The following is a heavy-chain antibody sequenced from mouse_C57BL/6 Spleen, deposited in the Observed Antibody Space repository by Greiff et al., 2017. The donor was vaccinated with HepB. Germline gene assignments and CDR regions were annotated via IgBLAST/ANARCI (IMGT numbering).Heavy chain of an antibody. Sequence: QVQLQQPGAELVKPGASVKVSCKASGYTFTSYWMHWVKQRPGQGLEWIGRIHPSDSDTNYNQKFKGKATLTVDKSSSTAYMQRSSLTSEDAAVYYCAITTVVDWYFDVWGTGTTVTVSS. J-gene: IGHJ1*03. CDR1: GYTFTSYW. CDR3: AITTVVDWYFDV. D-gene: IGHD1-1*01. CDR2: IHPSDSDT. V-gene: IGHV1-74*01.